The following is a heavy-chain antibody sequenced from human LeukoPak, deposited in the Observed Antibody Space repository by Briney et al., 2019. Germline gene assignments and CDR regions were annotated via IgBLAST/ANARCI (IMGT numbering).Heavy chain of an antibody. CDR2: INPSDGAT. V-gene: IGHV1-46*01. CDR1: GYTFTMYY. D-gene: IGHD3-16*01. J-gene: IGHJ6*03. Sequence: GASVKVSCKASGYTFTMYYIHWVRQAPGQGLEWMGMINPSDGATTYAQRFQGRVTMTRDMSTTTVYMDLRSLRSADTAVYFCASERRGGVSGGLGGLFASYYTYYYMDVWGRGTTVTVSS. CDR3: ASERRGGVSGGLGGLFASYYTYYYMDV.